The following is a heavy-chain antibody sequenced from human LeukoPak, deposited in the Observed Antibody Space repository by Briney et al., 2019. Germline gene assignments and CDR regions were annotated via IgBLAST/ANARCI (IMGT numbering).Heavy chain of an antibody. CDR3: ARQVAVTTIDY. D-gene: IGHD4-17*01. CDR1: GYNFNTYW. CDR2: IYPGDSDT. J-gene: IGHJ4*02. Sequence: GESLKISCEGSGYNFNTYWIGWVRQMPGKGLEWMGIIYPGDSDTRYSPSFQGQVTISADKSISTAYLQWSSLKASDTAMYYCARQVAVTTIDYWGQGTLVTVSS. V-gene: IGHV5-51*01.